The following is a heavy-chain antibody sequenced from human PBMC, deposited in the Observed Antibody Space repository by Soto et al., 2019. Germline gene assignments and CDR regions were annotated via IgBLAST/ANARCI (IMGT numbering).Heavy chain of an antibody. D-gene: IGHD5-18*01. V-gene: IGHV1-3*01. J-gene: IGHJ6*02. Sequence: ASVKVSCKASGYTFTSYAMHWVRQAPGQRLEWMGWINAGNGNTKYSQKFQGRVTITRDTSASTAYMELSSLRSEDTAVYYCARGYCYGSYYYYYYGMDVWGQGTTVTVSS. CDR3: ARGYCYGSYYYYYYGMDV. CDR2: INAGNGNT. CDR1: GYTFTSYA.